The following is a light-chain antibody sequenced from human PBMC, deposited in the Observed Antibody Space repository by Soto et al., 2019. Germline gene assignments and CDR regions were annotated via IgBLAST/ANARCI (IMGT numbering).Light chain of an antibody. Sequence: QAVVTQPASVSGSPGQSITISCTGTSSDVGIYDLVSWYKHHPGRAPQLIIYDVTKRPSGVSNRFSGSKSGNTASLTISGLQAEDEADYYCCSYAGSSTFVFGTGTKLTVL. CDR2: DVT. V-gene: IGLV2-23*02. CDR1: SSDVGIYDL. CDR3: CSYAGSSTFV. J-gene: IGLJ1*01.